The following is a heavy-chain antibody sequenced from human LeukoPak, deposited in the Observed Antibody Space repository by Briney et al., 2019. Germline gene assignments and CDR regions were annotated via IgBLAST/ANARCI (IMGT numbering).Heavy chain of an antibody. CDR3: ARVPRGIVVGAYFDY. D-gene: IGHD2-21*01. CDR1: GYSFTSYW. V-gene: IGHV1-3*02. Sequence: GESLKISCKGSGYSFTSYWIGWVRQMPGKGLEWMGWSNAGNGNTKYSQEFQGRVTITRDTSASTAYMELSSLRSEDMAVYYCARVPRGIVVGAYFDYWGQGTLVTVSS. J-gene: IGHJ4*02. CDR2: SNAGNGNT.